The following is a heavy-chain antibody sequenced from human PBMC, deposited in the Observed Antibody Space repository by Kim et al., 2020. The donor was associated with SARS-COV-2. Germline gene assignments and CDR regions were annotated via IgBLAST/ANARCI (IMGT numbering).Heavy chain of an antibody. CDR2: IYPGDSDT. D-gene: IGHD1-26*01. J-gene: IGHJ6*04. V-gene: IGHV5-51*01. Sequence: GESLKISCKGSGYSFSKDWIGWVRQMPGKGLEWMGIIYPGDSDTRYSPSFQGLVTLSVDKSISTAFLQWNSLKASDTAMYYCARLSGGPTNYFYYGVAVWGKGTTVTV. CDR3: ARLSGGPTNYFYYGVAV. CDR1: GYSFSKDW.